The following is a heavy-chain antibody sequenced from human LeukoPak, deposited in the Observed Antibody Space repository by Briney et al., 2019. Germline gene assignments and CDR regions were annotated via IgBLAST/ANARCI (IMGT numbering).Heavy chain of an antibody. D-gene: IGHD2-2*01. J-gene: IGHJ6*03. CDR1: GGSISSYY. V-gene: IGHV4-59*01. Sequence: SETLSLTCTVSGGSISSYYWSWIRQPPGKGLEWIGYIYYSGSTNYNPPLKSRVTISVDTSKNQFSLKLSSVTAADTAVYYCARGICSSTSCYYYYYMDVWGKGTTVTISS. CDR2: IYYSGST. CDR3: ARGICSSTSCYYYYYMDV.